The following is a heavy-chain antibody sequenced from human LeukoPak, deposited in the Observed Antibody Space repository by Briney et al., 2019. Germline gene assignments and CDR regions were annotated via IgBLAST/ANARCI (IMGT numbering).Heavy chain of an antibody. CDR2: IWYDGSNK. V-gene: IGHV3-33*01. CDR1: AFTFSSYG. J-gene: IGHJ4*02. D-gene: IGHD2-15*01. Sequence: PGGSLRLSCAASAFTFSSYGLHWVRQAPGKGLEWVAVIWYDGSNKYYADSVKGRFTISRDNSKNTLYLQMNSLRAEDTAVDYCARDIQIVAYDYWGQGSLVTVSS. CDR3: ARDIQIVAYDY.